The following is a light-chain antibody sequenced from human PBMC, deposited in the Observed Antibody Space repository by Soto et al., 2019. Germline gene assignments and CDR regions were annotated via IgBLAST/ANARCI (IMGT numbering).Light chain of an antibody. Sequence: QSALTQPASVSGSPGQSITISCTGTSSDVGGYNYVSWYQQHPGKAPKLMMYDASNRPSGVSNRFSGSKSGNTASLTISGLQAEDEADYYCSSYTSSSPLVLFGGGTKLTVL. CDR2: DAS. J-gene: IGLJ2*01. CDR1: SSDVGGYNY. V-gene: IGLV2-14*01. CDR3: SSYTSSSPLVL.